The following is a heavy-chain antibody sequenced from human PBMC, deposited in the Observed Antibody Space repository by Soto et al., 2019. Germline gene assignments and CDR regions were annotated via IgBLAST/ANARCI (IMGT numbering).Heavy chain of an antibody. CDR1: GGSISSSSYY. V-gene: IGHV4-39*01. CDR2: VYYSGST. J-gene: IGHJ6*03. Sequence: PSETLSLTCTVSGGSISSSSYYWGWIRQPPGKGLEWIGSVYYSGSTYYNPSLKSRVTISVDTSRNQFSLKLSSVTAADTAVYYCARHPLDYYMDVWGKGTTVTVSS. CDR3: ARHPLDYYMDV.